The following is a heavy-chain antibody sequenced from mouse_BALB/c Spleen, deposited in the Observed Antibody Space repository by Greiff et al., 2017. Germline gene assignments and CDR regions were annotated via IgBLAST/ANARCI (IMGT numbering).Heavy chain of an antibody. Sequence: EVMLVESGPELVKPGASVKISCKASGYTFTDYNMHWVKQSHGKSLEWIGYIYPYNGGTGYNQKFKSKATLTVDNSSSTAYMELRSLTSEDSAVYYCARGIGGKDAMDYWGQGTSVTVSS. CDR1: GYTFTDYN. CDR3: ARGIGGKDAMDY. CDR2: IYPYNGGT. V-gene: IGHV1S29*02. J-gene: IGHJ4*01. D-gene: IGHD1-1*02.